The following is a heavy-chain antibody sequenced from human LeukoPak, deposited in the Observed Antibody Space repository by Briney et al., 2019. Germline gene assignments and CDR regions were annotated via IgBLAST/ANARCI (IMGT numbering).Heavy chain of an antibody. J-gene: IGHJ4*02. D-gene: IGHD2-15*01. CDR2: ISGGGDST. CDR3: AKGRGYCTGGSCYSDY. Sequence: PGGSLRLSCAASGFAFSSYAMSWVRQAPGKGLDWVSTISGGGDSTYYADSVKGRFTISRNNSKSTLYLQMNSLRAEDTAVYYCAKGRGYCTGGSCYSDYWGQGTLVTVSS. CDR1: GFAFSSYA. V-gene: IGHV3-23*01.